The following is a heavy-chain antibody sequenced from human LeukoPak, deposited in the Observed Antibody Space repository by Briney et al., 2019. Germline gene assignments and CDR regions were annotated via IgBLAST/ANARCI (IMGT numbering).Heavy chain of an antibody. V-gene: IGHV3-66*02. D-gene: IGHD2-2*01. CDR3: ARDEDCSSTSCLGGFDP. CDR2: IYSGGST. Sequence: GGSLRLSCAASGFTVSSNYMSWVRQAPGEGLEWVSVIYSGGSTYYADSVKGRFTISRDNSKNTLYLQMNSLRAEDTAVYYCARDEDCSSTSCLGGFDPWGQGTLVTVSS. J-gene: IGHJ5*02. CDR1: GFTVSSNY.